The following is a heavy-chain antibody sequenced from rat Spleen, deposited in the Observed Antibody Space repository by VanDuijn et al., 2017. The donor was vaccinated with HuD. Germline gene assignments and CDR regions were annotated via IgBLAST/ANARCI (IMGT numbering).Heavy chain of an antibody. V-gene: IGHV5S23*01. CDR3: ARQGILRIITTPYWYFDF. CDR2: ISTGGGNT. J-gene: IGHJ1*01. D-gene: IGHD1-6*01. Sequence: EVQLVESGGGLVQPGRSLKLSCAASGFTFSDYYMAWVRQAPKADLEWVASISTGGGNTYYPDSVKGRFTISRDNAKSTLYLQMNSLRSEDTATYYCARQGILRIITTPYWYFDFWGPGTMVTVSS. CDR1: GFTFSDYY.